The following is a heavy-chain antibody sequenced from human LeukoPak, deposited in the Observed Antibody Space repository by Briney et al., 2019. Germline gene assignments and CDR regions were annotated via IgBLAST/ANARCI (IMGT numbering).Heavy chain of an antibody. CDR2: ISGSGGST. J-gene: IGHJ4*02. CDR1: GFTFSSYA. D-gene: IGHD3-3*01. Sequence: GGSLRLSCAASGFTFSSYAMSWVRQAPGKGLEWVSAISGSGGSTYYADSVKGRFTISRDNSKNTLYLQMNSLRAEDTAVCYCAKGPFWSGYYLFDYWGQGTLVTVSS. V-gene: IGHV3-23*01. CDR3: AKGPFWSGYYLFDY.